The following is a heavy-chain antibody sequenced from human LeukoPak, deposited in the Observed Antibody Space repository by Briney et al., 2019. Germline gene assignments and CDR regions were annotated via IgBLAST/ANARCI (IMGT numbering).Heavy chain of an antibody. V-gene: IGHV1-18*01. CDR2: ISPYNGNT. D-gene: IGHD4-23*01. J-gene: IGHJ5*02. Sequence: APVKVSCKASGYTFTSYGINWVRQAPGQGLEWMGWISPYNGNTKYAEKIQRRVTITTDTSTSTAYMELRSLSSDDTAVYYCARDQRGYGGSSGASKWIDPWGQGTLVTVSS. CDR1: GYTFTSYG. CDR3: ARDQRGYGGSSGASKWIDP.